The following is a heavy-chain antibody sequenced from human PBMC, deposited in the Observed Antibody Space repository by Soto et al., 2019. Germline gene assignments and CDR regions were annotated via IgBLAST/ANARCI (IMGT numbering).Heavy chain of an antibody. CDR3: ARDRSIASADPFDY. Sequence: GGSLRLSCAASGFTFSSYAIHWVRQAPGKGLEWVTVTSYDGSNKYYADSVRGRFTISRDNSKNTLYLQMNSLRPEDTAVYYCARDRSIASADPFDYWGQGTLVTVSS. D-gene: IGHD6-13*01. CDR1: GFTFSSYA. CDR2: TSYDGSNK. J-gene: IGHJ4*02. V-gene: IGHV3-30*04.